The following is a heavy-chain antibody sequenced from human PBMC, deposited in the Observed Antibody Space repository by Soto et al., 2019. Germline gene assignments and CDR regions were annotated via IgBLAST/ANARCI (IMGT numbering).Heavy chain of an antibody. CDR3: AREIMITFGGVIAPAYGMDV. J-gene: IGHJ6*02. CDR2: INSDGSTT. CDR1: GFTFSSYW. D-gene: IGHD3-16*02. Sequence: PGGSLRLSCTASGFTFSSYWMHWVRQAPGKGLVWVSRINSDGSTTNYADSVKGRFTISRDNAKNTLYLQMNSLRDEDTAVYYCAREIMITFGGVIAPAYGMDVWGQGTTVTVSS. V-gene: IGHV3-74*01.